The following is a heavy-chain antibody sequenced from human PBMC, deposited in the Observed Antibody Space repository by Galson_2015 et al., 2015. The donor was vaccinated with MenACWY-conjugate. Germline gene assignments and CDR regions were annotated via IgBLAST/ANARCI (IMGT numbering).Heavy chain of an antibody. Sequence: SLRLSCAASGFTFSSYSMNWVRQAPGKGLEWVSYISSSSSTIYYADSVKGRFTISRDNAKNSLYLQMNSLRDEDAAVYYCARGGDKYQLLTPIDYWGQGTLVTVSS. D-gene: IGHD2-2*01. CDR1: GFTFSSYS. V-gene: IGHV3-48*02. CDR3: ARGGDKYQLLTPIDY. CDR2: ISSSSSTI. J-gene: IGHJ4*02.